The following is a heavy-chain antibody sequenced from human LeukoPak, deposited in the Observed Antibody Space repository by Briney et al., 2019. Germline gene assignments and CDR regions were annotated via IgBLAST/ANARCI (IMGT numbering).Heavy chain of an antibody. V-gene: IGHV1-2*02. CDR3: ARDSGLGPTWHPFDH. J-gene: IGHJ4*02. Sequence: GASVKVSCKASGYNFTDYYIHWVRQAPGQGLEWMGWINPKSGGTNYAQKFRGRVTMTRDTFISTAYMELSGLRSDDTAVYYCARDSGLGPTWHPFDHWGQGTPVTVSS. D-gene: IGHD1-26*01. CDR1: GYNFTDYY. CDR2: INPKSGGT.